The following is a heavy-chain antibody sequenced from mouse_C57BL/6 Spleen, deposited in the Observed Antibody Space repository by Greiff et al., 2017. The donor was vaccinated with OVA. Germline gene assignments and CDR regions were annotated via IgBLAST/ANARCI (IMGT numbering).Heavy chain of an antibody. V-gene: IGHV1-59*01. Sequence: QVQLQQPGAELVRPGTSVKLSCKASGYTFTSYWMHWVKQRPGQGLEWIVVIDPSDSYTNYNQKFKGKATLTVDTSSSTAYMQLSSLTSEDSAVYYCARKGYGSSYYAMDYWGQGTSVTVSS. CDR2: IDPSDSYT. D-gene: IGHD1-1*01. J-gene: IGHJ4*01. CDR1: GYTFTSYW. CDR3: ARKGYGSSYYAMDY.